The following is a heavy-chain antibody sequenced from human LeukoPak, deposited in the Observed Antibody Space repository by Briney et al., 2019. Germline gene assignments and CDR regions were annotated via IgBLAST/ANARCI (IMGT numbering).Heavy chain of an antibody. J-gene: IGHJ4*02. V-gene: IGHV3-48*01. CDR1: GFSFSSEN. CDR3: ARDKDYGFTY. CDR2: ITGSGSGI. D-gene: IGHD4-17*01. Sequence: PGVSLRLSCAASGFSFSSENMNWVRQAPGKGPEWISWITGSGSGIIYADSVKGRFTISRDNAKNSLFLQMNSLRVEDTAVYYCARDKDYGFTYWGQGTLVTVSS.